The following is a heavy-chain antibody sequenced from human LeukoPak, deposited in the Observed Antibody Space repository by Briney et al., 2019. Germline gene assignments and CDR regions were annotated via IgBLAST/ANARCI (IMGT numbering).Heavy chain of an antibody. Sequence: NTSETLSLTCTVSGGSISSYYWSWIRQPPGKGLECIGYIYYSGSTNYSPSLKSRVTISADTSKNQFSLKLSSVTAADTAVYYCARAWYYYDSSGYYPFDYWGQGTLVTVSS. V-gene: IGHV4-59*08. CDR2: IYYSGST. D-gene: IGHD3-22*01. CDR1: GGSISSYY. J-gene: IGHJ4*02. CDR3: ARAWYYYDSSGYYPFDY.